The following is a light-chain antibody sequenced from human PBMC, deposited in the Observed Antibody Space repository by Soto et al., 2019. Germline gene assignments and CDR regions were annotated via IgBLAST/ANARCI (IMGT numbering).Light chain of an antibody. J-gene: IGKJ5*01. CDR2: TAS. CDR3: QQAASFPIT. Sequence: DIQVTQSPSSVSASVGDRVTITCRASQGVSTWLAWYQQKPGKAPNLLIYTASSLQSGVQSRFSGSGSGTDFTLTINGLQPEDFATYYCQQAASFPITFGQGTRLEIK. V-gene: IGKV1-12*01. CDR1: QGVSTW.